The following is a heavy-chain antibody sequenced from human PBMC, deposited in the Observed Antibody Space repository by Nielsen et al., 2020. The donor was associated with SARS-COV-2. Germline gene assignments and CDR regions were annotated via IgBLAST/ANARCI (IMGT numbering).Heavy chain of an antibody. V-gene: IGHV3-74*01. CDR2: IDNDGSST. D-gene: IGHD1-26*01. J-gene: IGHJ4*02. Sequence: GESLKISCAASGFPFSSYWMHWVRQLPGKGLVWVSRIDNDGSSTNYADSVKGRFTISRDNSKNTLYLQMNSLRAEDTAVYYCAKLKGGSYFGYFDYWGQGTLVTVSS. CDR3: AKLKGGSYFGYFDY. CDR1: GFPFSSYW.